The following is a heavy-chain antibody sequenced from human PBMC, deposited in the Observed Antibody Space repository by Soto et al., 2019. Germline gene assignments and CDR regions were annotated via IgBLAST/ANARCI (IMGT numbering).Heavy chain of an antibody. CDR3: AGGGWIQLWERGPHFDY. J-gene: IGHJ4*02. V-gene: IGHV4-59*02. CDR1: GGSVSSYY. Sequence: SETLSLTCTVSGGSVSSYYWSWIRQPPGKGLEWIGYIYYSGSTNYNPSLKSRVTISVDTSKNQFSLKLSSVTAADTAVYYCAGGGWIQLWERGPHFDYWGQGTLVTVSS. CDR2: IYYSGST. D-gene: IGHD5-18*01.